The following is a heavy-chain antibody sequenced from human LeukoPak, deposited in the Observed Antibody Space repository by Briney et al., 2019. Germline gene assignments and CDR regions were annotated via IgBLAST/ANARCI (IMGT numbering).Heavy chain of an antibody. CDR3: GRGDYSSSWYPDH. CDR2: ISTSGSTI. J-gene: IGHJ4*02. Sequence: PGGSLRLSCAASGFNFSSYEMIWVRQAPGKGLEWISYISTSGSTIYYGDSVEGRFTISRDNAKNSLYLQMNSLRAEDTAVYYCGRGDYSSSWYPDHWGQGTLVTVSS. V-gene: IGHV3-48*03. CDR1: GFNFSSYE. D-gene: IGHD6-13*01.